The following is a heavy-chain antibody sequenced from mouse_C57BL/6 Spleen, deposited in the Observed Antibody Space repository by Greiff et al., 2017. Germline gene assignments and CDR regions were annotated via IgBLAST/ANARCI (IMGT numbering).Heavy chain of an antibody. V-gene: IGHV3-6*01. Sequence: EVQLVESGPGLVKPSQSLSLTCSVTGYSITSGYYWNWIRQLPGNKLEWMGYISYDGSNNYNPSLKNRISITRDTSKNQFFLKLNSVTTEDTATYYCAREDSSGYIAYWGQGTLVTVSA. D-gene: IGHD3-2*02. J-gene: IGHJ3*01. CDR2: ISYDGSN. CDR3: AREDSSGYIAY. CDR1: GYSITSGYY.